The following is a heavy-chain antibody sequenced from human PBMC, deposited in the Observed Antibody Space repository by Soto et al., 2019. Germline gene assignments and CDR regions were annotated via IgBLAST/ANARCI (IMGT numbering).Heavy chain of an antibody. Sequence: GGSLRLSCAASGFTFSSYDMQWVRQATGKGLEWVSAIGTAGDTYYPGSVKGRFTISRENAKNSLYLQMNSLRAGDTAVYYCARSPPGGYHYYYGMDVWGQGNTVTVSS. CDR3: ARSPPGGYHYYYGMDV. V-gene: IGHV3-13*04. J-gene: IGHJ6*02. CDR1: GFTFSSYD. D-gene: IGHD3-22*01. CDR2: IGTAGDT.